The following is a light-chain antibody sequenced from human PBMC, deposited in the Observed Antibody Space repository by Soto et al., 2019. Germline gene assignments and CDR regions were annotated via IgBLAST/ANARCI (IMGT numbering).Light chain of an antibody. J-gene: IGKJ3*01. V-gene: IGKV1-27*01. CDR1: QGISNY. CDR3: QKYNSAPRVT. CDR2: AAS. Sequence: DIQMTQSPSSLSASVGDRVTITCRASQGISNYLAWYQQKPGKVPKLLIYAASTLQSGVPSRFSGSGSGTEFTITISSLQPEDVGAYYCQKYNSAPRVTFGPGTKVDIK.